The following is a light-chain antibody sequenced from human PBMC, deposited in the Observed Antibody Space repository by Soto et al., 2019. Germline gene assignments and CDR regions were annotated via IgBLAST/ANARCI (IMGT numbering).Light chain of an antibody. V-gene: IGKV1-5*01. Sequence: DIQVTQSPPTLSASVGDRVTITCRASQTISTWMAWYQQKPGKAPKLLVYDASSLESGVPSRFSGSGSGTEFTLTISSLQPDDFATYYCQQYNSYWTFDQGTKVDIK. CDR3: QQYNSYWT. CDR2: DAS. J-gene: IGKJ1*01. CDR1: QTISTW.